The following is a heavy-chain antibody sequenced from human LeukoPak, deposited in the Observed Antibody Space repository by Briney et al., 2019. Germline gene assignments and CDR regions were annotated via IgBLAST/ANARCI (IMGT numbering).Heavy chain of an antibody. Sequence: SETLSLTCAVYGGSFSGYYWSWIRQPPGRGLEWIGEINHSGSTNYNPSLKSRVTISVDTSKNQFSLKLSSVTAADTAVYYCARRPTYYYGSGSYYSRGNNWFDPWGQGTLVTVSS. CDR3: ARRPTYYYGSGSYYSRGNNWFDP. CDR1: GGSFSGYY. J-gene: IGHJ5*02. V-gene: IGHV4-34*01. D-gene: IGHD3-10*01. CDR2: INHSGST.